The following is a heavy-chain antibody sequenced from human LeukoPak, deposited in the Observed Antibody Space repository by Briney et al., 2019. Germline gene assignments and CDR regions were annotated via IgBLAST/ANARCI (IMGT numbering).Heavy chain of an antibody. Sequence: ESGPTLVKPTQTLRLTCTFSGFSLSTSGVGVGWIRRPPGKALEWFALIYGDDDKRYSPSLKSRLTITKDPSKNQVVLRMTNMDPVDTATYYCAHLEGGFSSDWYFQGFDYWGQGTLVTVSS. J-gene: IGHJ4*02. V-gene: IGHV2-5*02. D-gene: IGHD6-13*01. CDR3: AHLEGGFSSDWYFQGFDY. CDR2: IYGDDDK. CDR1: GFSLSTSGVG.